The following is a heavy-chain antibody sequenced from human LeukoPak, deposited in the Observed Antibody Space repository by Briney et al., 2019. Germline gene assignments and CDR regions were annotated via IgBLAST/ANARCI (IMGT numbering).Heavy chain of an antibody. Sequence: SETLSLTRAVSGYSISSAYYWGWIRQPPGKGLEWIGTISHSGSTYYNPSLKSRVTISVDTSKNQFSLKLSSVTAADTAVYYCARLLQYYYDTSGYYGFDYWGQGTLVTVSS. J-gene: IGHJ4*02. V-gene: IGHV4-38-2*01. D-gene: IGHD3-22*01. CDR3: ARLLQYYYDTSGYYGFDY. CDR2: ISHSGST. CDR1: GYSISSAYY.